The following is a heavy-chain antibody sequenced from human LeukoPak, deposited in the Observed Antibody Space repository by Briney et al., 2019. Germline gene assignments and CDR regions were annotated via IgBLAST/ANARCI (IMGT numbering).Heavy chain of an antibody. J-gene: IGHJ4*02. D-gene: IGHD5-18*01. CDR1: GGSISSGSYF. V-gene: IGHV4-61*02. CDR2: IYTSGSP. Sequence: SETLSLTCTVRGGSISSGSYFWSWIRQPAGKGLEWIGRIYTSGSPNYNPSLKSRVTISIDTSKNQFSLKLSSVTAADTAVYFCASTTWIQLWAFDYWGQGTLVTVSS. CDR3: ASTTWIQLWAFDY.